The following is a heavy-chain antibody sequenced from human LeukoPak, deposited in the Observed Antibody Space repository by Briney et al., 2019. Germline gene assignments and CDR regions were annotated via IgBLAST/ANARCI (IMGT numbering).Heavy chain of an antibody. CDR1: GFTFSSYA. V-gene: IGHV3-23*01. CDR2: ISGSGGST. Sequence: PGGSLRLSCAASGFTFSSYAMSWVRQAPGKGLEWVSAISGSGGSTYYADSVKGRFTISRDNSKNTLYLQMNSLRAEDTAVYYCAVGRYSGYDFLDYWGQGTLVTVSS. CDR3: AVGRYSGYDFLDY. D-gene: IGHD5-12*01. J-gene: IGHJ4*02.